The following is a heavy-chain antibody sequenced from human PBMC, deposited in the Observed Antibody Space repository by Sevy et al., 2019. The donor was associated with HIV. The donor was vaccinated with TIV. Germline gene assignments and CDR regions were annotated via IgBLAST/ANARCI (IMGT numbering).Heavy chain of an antibody. CDR1: GITLSNYG. D-gene: IGHD1-1*01. CDR3: ARGGYPRPFDY. CDR2: ISSRSGTI. V-gene: IGHV3-48*01. Sequence: GGSLRLSCAASGITLSNYGVNWVRQAPGKGLEWVSYISSRSGTIYYADSVKGRFTISRDNAKNTLSLLMNSLRAEDTAVYYCARGGYPRPFDYWGQGTLVTVSS. J-gene: IGHJ4*02.